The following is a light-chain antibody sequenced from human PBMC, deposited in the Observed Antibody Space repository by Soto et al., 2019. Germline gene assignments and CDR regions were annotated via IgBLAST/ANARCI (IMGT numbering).Light chain of an antibody. CDR2: DAS. Sequence: EIVLTQSPGTLSLSPGERATLSCRASQTVISGYLAWYQQKPGQAPRLLIFDASTRATGIPDRFSGSGSGTDFTLTISRLDPEDFAVYYCQQYGTSLTVGGGTKVDSK. J-gene: IGKJ4*01. V-gene: IGKV3-20*01. CDR3: QQYGTSLT. CDR1: QTVISGY.